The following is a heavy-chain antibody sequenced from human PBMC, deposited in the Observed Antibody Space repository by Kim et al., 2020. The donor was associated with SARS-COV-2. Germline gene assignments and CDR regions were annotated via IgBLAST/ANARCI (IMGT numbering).Heavy chain of an antibody. D-gene: IGHD2-15*01. CDR3: AREGPGGSAGANFDY. J-gene: IGHJ4*02. V-gene: IGHV4-59*01. Sequence: PSLQSRVTISVDTSKNQFSLKLSSVTAADTAVYYCAREGPGGSAGANFDYWGQGTLVTVSS.